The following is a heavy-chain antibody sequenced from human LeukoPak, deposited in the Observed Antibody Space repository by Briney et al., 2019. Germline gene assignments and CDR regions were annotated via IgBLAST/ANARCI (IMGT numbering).Heavy chain of an antibody. CDR2: ISSSSSTI. CDR3: ARGYGY. J-gene: IGHJ4*02. V-gene: IGHV3-48*04. Sequence: PGGSLRLSCAASGFTFSSYSMNWVLQAPGKGLEWVSYISSSSSTIYYADSVKGRFTISRDNAKNSLYLQMNSLRAEDTAVYYCARGYGYWGQGTLVTVSS. CDR1: GFTFSSYS. D-gene: IGHD1-1*01.